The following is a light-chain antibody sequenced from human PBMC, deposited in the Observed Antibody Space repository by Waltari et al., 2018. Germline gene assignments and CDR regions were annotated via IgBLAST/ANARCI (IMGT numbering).Light chain of an antibody. V-gene: IGKV1-39*01. CDR2: AES. CDR1: QSISSY. Sequence: DIQMTQSPSSLSASVGDRFTITCRTSQSISSYLTWYQQKLGKAPKPLIYAESSLQSGVPSRFSGSGSGTDFTLTISSLQPEDFATYYCQQSYCTPRTFGQGTKVEIK. CDR3: QQSYCTPRT. J-gene: IGKJ1*01.